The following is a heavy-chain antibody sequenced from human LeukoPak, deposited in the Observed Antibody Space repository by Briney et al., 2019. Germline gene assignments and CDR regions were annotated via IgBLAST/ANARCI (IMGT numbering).Heavy chain of an antibody. CDR2: IDPSDSYT. CDR1: GYSFTNYW. D-gene: IGHD1-26*01. V-gene: IGHV5-10-1*01. CDR3: ARHRGSYGIIDY. J-gene: IGHJ4*02. Sequence: GESLQISCQGSGYSFTNYWISWVRQMPGKGLEWMGRIDPSDSYTNYSPSFQGHVTISADRSISTAYLQWSSLRASDTAMYYCARHRGSYGIIDYWGQGTLVTVSS.